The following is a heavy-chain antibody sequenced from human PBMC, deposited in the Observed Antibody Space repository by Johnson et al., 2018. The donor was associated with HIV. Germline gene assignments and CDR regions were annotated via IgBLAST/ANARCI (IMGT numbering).Heavy chain of an antibody. CDR1: GFIFSTYG. D-gene: IGHD3-16*01. CDR3: GKGGWGGENSDHYAFDI. CDR2: IWYDGSTE. Sequence: QVQLVESGGGVVQPGRSLRLSCAASGFIFSTYGMHWVRQAPGKGLEWVAVIWYDGSTEHYADSVKGRFTISRDNSTHTLYLQMNSLRAEDTAVYYCGKGGWGGENSDHYAFDIWGQGTMVIVSS. J-gene: IGHJ3*02. V-gene: IGHV3-33*06.